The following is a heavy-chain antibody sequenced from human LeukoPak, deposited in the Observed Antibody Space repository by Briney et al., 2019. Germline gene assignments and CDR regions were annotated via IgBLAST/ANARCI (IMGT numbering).Heavy chain of an antibody. D-gene: IGHD6-13*01. V-gene: IGHV3-74*01. Sequence: PGGSLRLSCAASGFTFSSSWMHWVRQPPGKGLVCVSRINPDGSITNYADSVKGRFTISRDNAKNTLYLQMNSLRAEDTAVYYCLAGASGAYYWGQGTLVTVSS. CDR2: INPDGSIT. J-gene: IGHJ4*02. CDR1: GFTFSSSW. CDR3: LAGASGAYY.